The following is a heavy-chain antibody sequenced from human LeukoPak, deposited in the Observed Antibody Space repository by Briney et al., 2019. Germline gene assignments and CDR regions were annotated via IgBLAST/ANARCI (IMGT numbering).Heavy chain of an antibody. J-gene: IGHJ4*02. CDR1: GFTFNTYA. CDR2: ISSAGSTK. D-gene: IGHD6-19*01. Sequence: GTSLRLSCAASGFTFNTYAMHWVRQAAGMGLEWVAVISSAGSTKYYADSVEGRFTVSRDNSENTLYLQMNSLRAEDTAVYYCARRIFQGSSGWYLFDYWGQGTLVTVSS. CDR3: ARRIFQGSSGWYLFDY. V-gene: IGHV3-30-3*01.